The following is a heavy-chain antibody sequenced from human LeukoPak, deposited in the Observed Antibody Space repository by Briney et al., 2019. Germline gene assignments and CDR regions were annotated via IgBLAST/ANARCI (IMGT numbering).Heavy chain of an antibody. D-gene: IGHD6-19*01. CDR2: INSNGGST. CDR3: VRSSGYYDP. V-gene: IGHV3-64D*09. CDR1: GFTFSTYH. J-gene: IGHJ5*02. Sequence: GGSLRLSCSTSGFTFSTYHMHWVRQAPGKGLEYVSAINSNGGSTYYADSVKGRFTISRDNSKNTLYLQMSSLRAEDTAVYYCVRSSGYYDPWGQGTLVTVSS.